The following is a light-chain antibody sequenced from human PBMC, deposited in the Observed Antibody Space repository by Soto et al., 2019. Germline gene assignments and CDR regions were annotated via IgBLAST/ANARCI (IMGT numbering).Light chain of an antibody. V-gene: IGLV2-14*01. CDR2: EVT. CDR3: SSYTGSGTLYV. CDR1: SSDVGTYNY. J-gene: IGLJ1*01. Sequence: QSALTQPASVSGSPGQSITISCTGTSSDVGTYNYVSWYQQHPGKAPKVMIYEVTYRPSGVSNRFSGSKSGNTASLTISGLQAEDEAEYYCSSYTGSGTLYVFGTGTKVTVL.